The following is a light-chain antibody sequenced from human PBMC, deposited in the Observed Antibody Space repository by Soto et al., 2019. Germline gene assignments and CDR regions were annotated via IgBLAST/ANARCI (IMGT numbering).Light chain of an antibody. CDR3: QQYNSYPLT. J-gene: IGKJ1*01. V-gene: IGKV1-5*03. Sequence: DIPMTQSPSTLSASVGDRVTITCRASQSISSWLAWYQQKPGKAPKLLIYKASSLESGVPSTFSGSGSGTEFTLTISSLQPDDSATYYCQQYNSYPLTFGQGTKVEI. CDR2: KAS. CDR1: QSISSW.